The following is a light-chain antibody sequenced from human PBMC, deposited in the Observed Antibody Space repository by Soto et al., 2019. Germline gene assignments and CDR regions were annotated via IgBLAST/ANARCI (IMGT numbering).Light chain of an antibody. CDR3: SSYTGSNTRYV. V-gene: IGLV2-14*01. J-gene: IGLJ1*01. CDR1: SSDVGGYNY. CDR2: EVS. Sequence: QSVLTQPASESGSPGQSITISCTGTSSDVGGYNYVSWYQHHPGKTPKLMIYEVSNRPSGASNRFSGSKSGNTASLTISGLQAEDEADYYCSSYTGSNTRYVFGTGTKLTVL.